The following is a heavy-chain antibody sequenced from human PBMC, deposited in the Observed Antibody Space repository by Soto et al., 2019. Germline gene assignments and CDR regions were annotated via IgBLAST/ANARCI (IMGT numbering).Heavy chain of an antibody. Sequence: NPSETLSLTCTVSGGSISSGGYYWSWIRQHPGKGLEWIGYIYYSGSTYYNPSLKSRVTISVDTSKNQFSLKLSSVTAADTAVYYCARRKSRLYSSSWEHYGMDVWGQGTTVTVSS. J-gene: IGHJ6*02. D-gene: IGHD6-13*01. CDR3: ARRKSRLYSSSWEHYGMDV. CDR2: IYYSGST. V-gene: IGHV4-31*03. CDR1: GGSISSGGYY.